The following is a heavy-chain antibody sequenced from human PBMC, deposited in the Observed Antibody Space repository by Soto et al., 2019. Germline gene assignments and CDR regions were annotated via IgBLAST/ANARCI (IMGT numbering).Heavy chain of an antibody. D-gene: IGHD5-18*01. CDR3: ARDIGYSYGRGYYYYMDV. J-gene: IGHJ6*03. Sequence: ASVKVSCKASGYTFTSYAMHWVRQAPGQRLEWMGWINAGNGNTKYSQKFQGRVTITRDTSASTAYMELSSLRSEDTAVYYCARDIGYSYGRGYYYYMDVWGKGTTVTVSS. CDR1: GYTFTSYA. CDR2: INAGNGNT. V-gene: IGHV1-3*01.